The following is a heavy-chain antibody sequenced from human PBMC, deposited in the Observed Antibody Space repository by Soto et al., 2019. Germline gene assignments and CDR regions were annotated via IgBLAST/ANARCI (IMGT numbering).Heavy chain of an antibody. CDR3: AKRNLPGAHCSGGSCHNPFDY. CDR1: GFTFSSYA. V-gene: IGHV3-23*01. CDR2: ISGSGGST. Sequence: PGGSLRLSCAASGFTFSSYAMSWVRQAPGKGLEWVSAISGSGGSTYYADSVKGRFTISRDNSKNTLYLQMNSLRAEDTAVYYCAKRNLPGAHCSGGSCHNPFDYWGQGTLVTVSS. J-gene: IGHJ4*02. D-gene: IGHD2-15*01.